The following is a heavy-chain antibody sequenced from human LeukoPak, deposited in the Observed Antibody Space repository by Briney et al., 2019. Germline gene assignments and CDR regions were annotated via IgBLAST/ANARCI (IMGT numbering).Heavy chain of an antibody. CDR2: IYPADSDT. CDR3: ARQSRYGSNTRGYYFDY. Sequence: GESLKISCQGSVYIFTSYWIGWVRQMPGKGLESMGIIYPADSDTTYSPSFQGQVTISADKSISTVYLQWSSLKASDTAMYYCARQSRYGSNTRGYYFDYWGQGTLVTVSS. D-gene: IGHD3-10*01. J-gene: IGHJ4*02. V-gene: IGHV5-51*01. CDR1: VYIFTSYW.